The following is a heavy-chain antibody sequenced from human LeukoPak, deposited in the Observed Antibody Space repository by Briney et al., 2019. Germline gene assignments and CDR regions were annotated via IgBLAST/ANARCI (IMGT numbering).Heavy chain of an antibody. Sequence: SETLSLTCTVSGGSISSGSYYWSWIRQPAGKGLEWIGRIYTSGSTNYNPSLKSRVTISVDTSKNQFSLKLSSVTAADTAVYYCATAPGTTLMDFDYWGQGTLVTVSS. CDR1: GGSISSGSYY. D-gene: IGHD1-7*01. CDR3: ATAPGTTLMDFDY. J-gene: IGHJ4*02. CDR2: IYTSGST. V-gene: IGHV4-61*02.